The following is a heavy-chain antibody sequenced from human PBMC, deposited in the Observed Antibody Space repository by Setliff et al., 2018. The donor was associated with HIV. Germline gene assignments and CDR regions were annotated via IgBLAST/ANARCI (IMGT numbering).Heavy chain of an antibody. J-gene: IGHJ3*02. CDR2: IYSRGSK. Sequence: SETLSLTCTVSGGSISGHYWSWIRQPPGRGLEWIGYIYSRGSKNFNPPLQSRVTISVDTSKNQFSLKLGSVTAADTAMYYCAGEHCSGGSCNGFDIWGQGTMVTVSS. D-gene: IGHD2-15*01. V-gene: IGHV4-4*09. CDR3: AGEHCSGGSCNGFDI. CDR1: GGSISGHY.